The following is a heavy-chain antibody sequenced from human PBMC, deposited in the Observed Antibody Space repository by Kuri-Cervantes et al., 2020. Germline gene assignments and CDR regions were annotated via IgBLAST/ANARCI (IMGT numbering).Heavy chain of an antibody. Sequence: ASVKVSCKASGYTFTSYAMHWVRQAPGQRLEWMGWSNAGNGNTKYSQKFQGRVTMTRDTSISTAYMELSRLRSDDTAVYYCARGPTPGITLIGHYYYYYGMDVWGQGTTVTVSS. CDR2: SNAGNGNT. CDR3: ARGPTPGITLIGHYYYYYGMDV. D-gene: IGHD3-16*01. V-gene: IGHV1-3*01. J-gene: IGHJ6*02. CDR1: GYTFTSYA.